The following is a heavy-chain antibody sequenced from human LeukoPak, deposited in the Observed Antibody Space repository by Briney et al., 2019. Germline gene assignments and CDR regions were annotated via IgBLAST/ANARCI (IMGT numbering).Heavy chain of an antibody. Sequence: ASVKVSCKASGYTFTSYYMHWVRQAPGQGLEWMGIINPSGGSTSYAQKFQGRVTMTRDTSTSTVYMELSSLRSEDTAVYYCAREGAVGTGAQYYDFWSGYLAPPERYYFDYWGQGTLVTVSS. CDR3: AREGAVGTGAQYYDFWSGYLAPPERYYFDY. CDR1: GYTFTSYY. J-gene: IGHJ4*02. CDR2: INPSGGST. V-gene: IGHV1-46*01. D-gene: IGHD3-3*01.